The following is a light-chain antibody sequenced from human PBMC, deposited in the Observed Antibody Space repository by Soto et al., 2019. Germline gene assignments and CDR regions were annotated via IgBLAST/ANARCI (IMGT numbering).Light chain of an antibody. V-gene: IGKV1-13*02. CDR2: DAS. J-gene: IGKJ4*01. Sequence: AIQLTQSPSSLSASVGDRVTITCRASQGISSALAWYQQKPGKAPKLLIYDASSLESGVPSMFSGSGSGTDFTLTISSLQPEDFATYYCQQFNSYPPSLTFGGGTKVDIK. CDR1: QGISSA. CDR3: QQFNSYPPSLT.